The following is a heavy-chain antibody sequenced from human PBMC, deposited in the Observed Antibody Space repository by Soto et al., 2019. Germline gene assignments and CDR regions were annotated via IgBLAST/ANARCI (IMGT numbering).Heavy chain of an antibody. J-gene: IGHJ6*02. D-gene: IGHD6-6*01. Sequence: SETLSLTCIVSGGSITSYHWSWIRQFPGKGLEWIAYTSYTGNTNYNPSLKSRVDISVDTSKNQFSLKLRSMTAADAAVYFCARVSKLVAPKDGRRAYFFAMDVWGHGTTVTVSS. V-gene: IGHV4-59*01. CDR2: TSYTGNT. CDR3: ARVSKLVAPKDGRRAYFFAMDV. CDR1: GGSITSYH.